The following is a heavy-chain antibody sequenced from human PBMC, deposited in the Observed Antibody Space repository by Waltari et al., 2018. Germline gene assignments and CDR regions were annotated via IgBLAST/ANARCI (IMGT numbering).Heavy chain of an antibody. Sequence: EVQLVESGGVVVQPGGSLRLSCAASGFTFDDYAMHWVRQAPGKGLEWVSLISWDGGSTYYADSVKGRFTISRDNSKNSLYLQMNSLRAEDTALYYCAKDTHMTTVEGIDYWGQGTLVTVSS. V-gene: IGHV3-43D*04. CDR2: ISWDGGST. CDR3: AKDTHMTTVEGIDY. D-gene: IGHD4-17*01. CDR1: GFTFDDYA. J-gene: IGHJ4*02.